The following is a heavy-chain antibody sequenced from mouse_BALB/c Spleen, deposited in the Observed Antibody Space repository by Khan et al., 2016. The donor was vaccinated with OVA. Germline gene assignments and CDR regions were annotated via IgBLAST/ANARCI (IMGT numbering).Heavy chain of an antibody. CDR1: GYTFTNYW. CDR3: ARRGAARATWDYFDY. J-gene: IGHJ2*01. D-gene: IGHD3-1*01. Sequence: QVQLQQSGAELVRPGTSVKMSCKAAGYTFTNYWIGWVKQRPGHGLEWIGDTYPGGGHTNYNEKFKGKATLTAATSSSTAYMQLSGLTSEDSAIYYWARRGAARATWDYFDYWGQGTTLPVSS. V-gene: IGHV1-63*02. CDR2: TYPGGGHT.